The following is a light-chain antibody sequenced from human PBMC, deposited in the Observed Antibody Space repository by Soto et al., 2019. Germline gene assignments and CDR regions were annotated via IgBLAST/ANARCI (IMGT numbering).Light chain of an antibody. Sequence: QSVLTQPASVSGSPGQSITISCTGTSSDIGGYKYVSWYQHHPGKAPKLMIFEVSKRPSGVSNSFSGSKSGHTASLTISGLQADDEADYYCSSYTSSGTLVVFGGGTSSPS. CDR3: SSYTSSGTLVV. CDR2: EVS. CDR1: SSDIGGYKY. J-gene: IGLJ2*01. V-gene: IGLV2-14*01.